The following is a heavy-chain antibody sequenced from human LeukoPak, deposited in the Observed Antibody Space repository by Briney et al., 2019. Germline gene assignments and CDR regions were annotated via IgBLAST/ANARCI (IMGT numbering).Heavy chain of an antibody. Sequence: SETLSLTCTVSGGSLSSYYWSWIRQPPGKGLEWIGYIYYSGSTNYNPSLKSRVTISVDTSKNQFSLKLSSVTAADTAVYYCARMVYGGNIYYYYYMDVWGKGTTVTISS. CDR3: ARMVYGGNIYYYYYMDV. V-gene: IGHV4-59*01. J-gene: IGHJ6*03. D-gene: IGHD4-23*01. CDR2: IYYSGST. CDR1: GGSLSSYY.